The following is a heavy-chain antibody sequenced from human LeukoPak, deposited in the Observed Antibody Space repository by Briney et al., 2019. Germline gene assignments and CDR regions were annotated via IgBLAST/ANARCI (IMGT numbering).Heavy chain of an antibody. CDR3: ATESFYASDY. CDR1: GFTFSTFA. D-gene: IGHD2-8*01. J-gene: IGHJ4*02. V-gene: IGHV3-7*01. CDR2: IQQVGTEK. Sequence: SGGSLRLSCAASGFTFSTFAMSWVRQAPGKGLEWVANIQQVGTEKYYVDSVKGRFTISRDNTQNSLYLQMGSLRAEDTAVYYCATESFYASDYWGQGTLVTVSS.